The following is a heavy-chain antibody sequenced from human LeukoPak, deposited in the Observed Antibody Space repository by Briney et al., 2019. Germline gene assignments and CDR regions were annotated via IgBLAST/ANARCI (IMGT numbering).Heavy chain of an antibody. CDR1: GFTFSSYA. CDR2: ISYDGSNK. V-gene: IGHV3-30-3*01. CDR3: ARDRIVLMVYAQYGD. D-gene: IGHD2-8*01. Sequence: RRSLRLSCAASGFTFSSYAMHWVRQAPGKGLEWVAVISYDGSNKYYADSVKGRFTISRDNSKNTLYLQMNSLRAEDTAVYYCARDRIVLMVYAQYGDWGQGTLVTVSS. J-gene: IGHJ4*02.